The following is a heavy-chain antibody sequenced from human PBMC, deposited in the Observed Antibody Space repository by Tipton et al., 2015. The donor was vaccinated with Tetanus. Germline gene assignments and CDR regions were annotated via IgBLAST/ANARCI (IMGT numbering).Heavy chain of an antibody. J-gene: IGHJ4*02. D-gene: IGHD6-13*01. V-gene: IGHV4-59*01. Sequence: TLSLTCTVSGGSISSFYWTWIRQPPGKGLEWIDYIFDTGSTNYNPSLKSRVTMSVDTSKNQFSLHLTSVTAADTAVYYCARGWGGSWYYFDNWGQGTLVTVSS. CDR2: IFDTGST. CDR3: ARGWGGSWYYFDN. CDR1: GGSISSFY.